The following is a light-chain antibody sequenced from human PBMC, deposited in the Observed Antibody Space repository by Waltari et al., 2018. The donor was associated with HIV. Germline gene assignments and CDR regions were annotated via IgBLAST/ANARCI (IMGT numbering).Light chain of an antibody. V-gene: IGLV1-47*01. CDR1: SSNIGPDY. CDR2: RNK. CDR3: AAWADSLSGWV. J-gene: IGLJ3*02. Sequence: QYVLTQPPSASGTTAQRVTIACSGRSSNIGPDYDYGCQQLPGATPKLLIYRNKQRPSGVPDRFSGSKSGTSASLAINGLRSEDEAVYYCAAWADSLSGWVFGGGTKLTVL.